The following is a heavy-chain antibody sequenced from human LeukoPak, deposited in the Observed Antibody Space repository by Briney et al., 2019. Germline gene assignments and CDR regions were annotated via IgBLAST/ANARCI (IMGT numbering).Heavy chain of an antibody. CDR3: AKGSSSRFYYYMAV. J-gene: IGHJ6*03. Sequence: PGGSLRLSCAASGFTFSDYYMTWVRQAPGKGLEQVSGISGSAGSTNYADSVEGRFTISRDNSENTLYLQMNNLRVGDTAVYYCAKGSSSRFYYYMAVWGKGTTVTVSS. V-gene: IGHV3-23*01. D-gene: IGHD4-17*01. CDR1: GFTFSDYY. CDR2: ISGSAGST.